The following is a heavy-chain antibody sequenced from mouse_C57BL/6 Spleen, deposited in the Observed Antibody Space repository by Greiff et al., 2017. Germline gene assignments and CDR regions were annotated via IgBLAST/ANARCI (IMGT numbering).Heavy chain of an antibody. V-gene: IGHV1-64*01. D-gene: IGHD2-5*01. CDR2: IHPNSGST. CDR3: AGSIVTTYYFDY. J-gene: IGHJ2*01. Sequence: VKLVESGAELVKPGASVKLSCKASGYTFTSYWMHWVKQRPGQGLEWIGMIHPNSGSTNYNEKFKSKATLTVDKSSSTAYMQLSSLTSEDSAVYYCAGSIVTTYYFDYWSQGTTLTVSS. CDR1: GYTFTSYW.